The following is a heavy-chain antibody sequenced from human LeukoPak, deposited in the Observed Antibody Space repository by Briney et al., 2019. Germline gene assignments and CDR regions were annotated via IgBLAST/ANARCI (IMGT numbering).Heavy chain of an antibody. CDR3: ARDYSGYDYAFDI. CDR1: GGTFSSYA. Sequence: GSSVNVSCKASGGTFSSYAISWVRQAPGQGLEWMGGIIPIFGTANYAQKFQGRVTITTDESTSTAYMELSSLSSEDTAVYYCARDYSGYDYAFDIWGQGTMVTVSS. D-gene: IGHD5-12*01. V-gene: IGHV1-69*05. CDR2: IIPIFGTA. J-gene: IGHJ3*02.